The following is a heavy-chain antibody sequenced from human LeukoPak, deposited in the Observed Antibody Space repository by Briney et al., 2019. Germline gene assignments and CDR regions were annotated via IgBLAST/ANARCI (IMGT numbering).Heavy chain of an antibody. CDR2: INHSGST. Sequence: PSETLSLTCTVSGGSISSYYWSWIRQPPGKGLEWIGEINHSGSTNYNPSLKSRVTISVDTSKNQFSLKLSSVTAADTAVYYCARGHKVRYGYMWFDYWGQGTLVTVSS. CDR3: ARGHKVRYGYMWFDY. J-gene: IGHJ4*02. CDR1: GGSISSYY. D-gene: IGHD5-18*01. V-gene: IGHV4-34*01.